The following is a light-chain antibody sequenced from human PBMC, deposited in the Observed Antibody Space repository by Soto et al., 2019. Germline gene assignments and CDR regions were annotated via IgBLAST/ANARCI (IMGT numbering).Light chain of an antibody. CDR1: QSLAHSDGNTY. J-gene: IGKJ1*01. CDR2: KVS. V-gene: IGKV2-24*01. CDR3: MQATYFPRT. Sequence: DVVMTQTPLPSPVTLGQPASLSCRSSQSLAHSDGNTYLSWLHQRPGQPPRLLIYKVSNRLSGVPDRFSSSGAGTDFTLRISRMEAEDVGIYYCMQATYFPRTFGQGTTVEIK.